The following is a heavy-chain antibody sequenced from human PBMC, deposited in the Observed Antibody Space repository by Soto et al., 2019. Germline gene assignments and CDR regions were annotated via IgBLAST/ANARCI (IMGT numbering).Heavy chain of an antibody. CDR2: ISDSGRT. V-gene: IGHV4-59*01. J-gene: IGHJ6*02. CDR3: ARDSTTWFPYYGIDV. CDR1: GGSIDYYY. D-gene: IGHD6-13*01. Sequence: QVQESGPGLVKPSETLSLTCTVSGGSIDYYYWTWIRQPPGKGLEWIGDISDSGRTNYNPSLRSRVTISVDTSKNQVSLKLHSVTAADPAVYYCARDSTTWFPYYGIDVWGQGTTVIVSS.